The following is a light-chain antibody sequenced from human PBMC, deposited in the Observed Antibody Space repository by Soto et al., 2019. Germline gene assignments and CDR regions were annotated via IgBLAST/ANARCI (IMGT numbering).Light chain of an antibody. Sequence: EIVLTQSPGTLSLSPGERATLSYRASQSVSSSFLAWYQQKPGQAPRLLTYGASSRATGIPDRFSGSGSGTDFTLTISRLEPEDFAVYYCQHYGSSIFTFGPGTTVDIK. V-gene: IGKV3-20*01. CDR1: QSVSSSF. CDR3: QHYGSSIFT. J-gene: IGKJ3*01. CDR2: GAS.